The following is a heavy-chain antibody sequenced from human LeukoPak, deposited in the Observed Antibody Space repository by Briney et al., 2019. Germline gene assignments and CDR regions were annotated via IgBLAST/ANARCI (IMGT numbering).Heavy chain of an antibody. D-gene: IGHD2-15*01. V-gene: IGHV3-23*01. CDR3: AKGRHQVVAASYFDY. CDR1: GFTFSSYA. J-gene: IGHJ4*02. Sequence: GGSLRLSCAASGFTFSSYAMSWVRQAPGKGLEWVSAISGSGGSTYYADSVKGRFTISRDNSKNTLYLQMNSLRAGDTAVYYCAKGRHQVVAASYFDYWGQGTLVTVSS. CDR2: ISGSGGST.